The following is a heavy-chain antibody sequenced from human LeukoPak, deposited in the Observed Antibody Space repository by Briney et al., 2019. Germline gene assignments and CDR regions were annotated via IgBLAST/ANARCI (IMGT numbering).Heavy chain of an antibody. D-gene: IGHD3-10*01. Sequence: SETLSLTCAVYGGSFSGYYWSWIRQPPGKGLEWIGEINHSGSTNYNPSLKSRVTISVYTSKNQFSLKLSSVTAADTAVYYCARGLITMVRGQNWVDPWGQGTLVTVSS. CDR1: GGSFSGYY. V-gene: IGHV4-34*01. J-gene: IGHJ5*02. CDR2: INHSGST. CDR3: ARGLITMVRGQNWVDP.